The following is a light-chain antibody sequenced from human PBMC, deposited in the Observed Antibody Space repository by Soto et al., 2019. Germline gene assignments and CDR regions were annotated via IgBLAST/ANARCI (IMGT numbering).Light chain of an antibody. CDR1: QSVTKY. CDR3: QQRYNWLT. CDR2: DTS. V-gene: IGKV3-11*01. Sequence: EIVLPQSPATLSLSPGERATLSCRASQSVTKYLAWYKQKPGQAPRLLIYDTSNRATGIPARFSGSGSGTDFTLTISSLESEDSGIYYCQQRYNWLTVGGGTKVEIK. J-gene: IGKJ4*01.